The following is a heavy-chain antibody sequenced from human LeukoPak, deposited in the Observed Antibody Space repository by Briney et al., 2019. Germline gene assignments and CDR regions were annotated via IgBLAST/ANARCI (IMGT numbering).Heavy chain of an antibody. D-gene: IGHD5-18*01. V-gene: IGHV3-30*04. CDR3: ARSQRGYTDGYDAFDV. CDR2: ISYDGINK. CDR1: GFSFSSYA. J-gene: IGHJ3*01. Sequence: GGSLRLSCAASGFSFSSYAMHWVRQAPGKGLEWVAVISYDGINKYYADSVKGRFTISRDNSKNTLYLQMNSLRAEDTAMYYCARSQRGYTDGYDAFDVWGQGTMVTVSS.